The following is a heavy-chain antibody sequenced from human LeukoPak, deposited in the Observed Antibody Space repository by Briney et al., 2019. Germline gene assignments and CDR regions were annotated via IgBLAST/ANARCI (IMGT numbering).Heavy chain of an antibody. CDR1: GFTFSSYA. CDR2: ISYDGSNK. V-gene: IGHV3-30-3*01. Sequence: GGSLRLSCAASGFTFSSYAMHWVRQAPGKGLEWVAVISYDGSNKYYADSVKGRFTISRDNSKNTLYLQMNSLRAEDTAMYYCARDDSSGYYYASLDYWGQGTLVTVSS. CDR3: ARDDSSGYYYASLDY. D-gene: IGHD3-22*01. J-gene: IGHJ4*02.